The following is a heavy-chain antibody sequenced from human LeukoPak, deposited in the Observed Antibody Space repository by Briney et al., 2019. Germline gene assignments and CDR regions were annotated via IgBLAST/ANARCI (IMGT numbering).Heavy chain of an antibody. CDR2: ISYDGSNK. CDR1: GFTFSSYA. D-gene: IGHD3-10*01. Sequence: GGSLRLSCAASGFTFSSYAMHWVRQAPGKGLEWVAVISYDGSNKYYADSVKGRFTISRDNSKNTLYLQMNSLRAEDTAVYYCARDSSTYGSGRPLIWGQGTMVTVSS. CDR3: ARDSSTYGSGRPLI. J-gene: IGHJ3*02. V-gene: IGHV3-30-3*01.